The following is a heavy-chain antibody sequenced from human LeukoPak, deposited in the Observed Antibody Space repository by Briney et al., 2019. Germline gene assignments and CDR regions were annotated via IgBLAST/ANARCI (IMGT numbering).Heavy chain of an antibody. D-gene: IGHD1-26*01. CDR1: GGSISSNSYY. CDR2: IYYSGST. Sequence: PSETLSLTCTVSGGSISSNSYYWGWIRQPPGQGLEWIGSIYYSGSTYYNPSLKSRVTISVDTSKNQFSLKVTSVTAADTAVYHCARQSGSYNWFDPWGQGTLVTVSS. J-gene: IGHJ5*02. V-gene: IGHV4-39*01. CDR3: ARQSGSYNWFDP.